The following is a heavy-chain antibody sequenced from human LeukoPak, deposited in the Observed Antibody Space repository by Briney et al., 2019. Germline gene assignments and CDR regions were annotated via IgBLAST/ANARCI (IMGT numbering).Heavy chain of an antibody. V-gene: IGHV3-43*01. D-gene: IGHD6-13*01. Sequence: GGSLRLSCAASGFTFDDYTMPWVRQAPGKGLEWVSLISWDGGSTYYADSVKGRFTISRDNSKNSLYLQMNSLRTEDTALYYCAKDRGSSWGFDYWGQGTLVTVSS. CDR1: GFTFDDYT. CDR3: AKDRGSSWGFDY. CDR2: ISWDGGST. J-gene: IGHJ4*02.